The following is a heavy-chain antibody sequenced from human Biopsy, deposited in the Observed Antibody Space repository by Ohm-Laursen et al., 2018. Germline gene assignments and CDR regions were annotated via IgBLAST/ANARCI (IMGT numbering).Heavy chain of an antibody. CDR3: ATKLTGYFHH. J-gene: IGHJ1*01. CDR1: EGTFSNYG. V-gene: IGHV1-69*13. CDR2: NIPILGTG. D-gene: IGHD3-9*01. Sequence: SVKVSCKAPEGTFSNYGVNWVRQAPGQGLEWLGGNIPILGTGNYAQKFQDRVTVAADASTSTATMELRSLRSDDTAVYYCATKLTGYFHHWGQGTLVIVSS.